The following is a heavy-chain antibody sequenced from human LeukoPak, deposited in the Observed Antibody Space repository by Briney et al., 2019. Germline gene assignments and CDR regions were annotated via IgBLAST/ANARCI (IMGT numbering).Heavy chain of an antibody. CDR2: IYYSGST. D-gene: IGHD3-10*01. J-gene: IGHJ6*02. CDR3: ATTRVRGVIRNLGLDV. V-gene: IGHV4-59*01. Sequence: PSETLSLTCTVSGGSISSYYWSWIRQPPGEGLEWIGYIYYSGSTNYNPSPKSRVTISVDTSKNQVSLKLRSVTAADTAVYYCATTRVRGVIRNLGLDVWGQGTTVTVSS. CDR1: GGSISSYY.